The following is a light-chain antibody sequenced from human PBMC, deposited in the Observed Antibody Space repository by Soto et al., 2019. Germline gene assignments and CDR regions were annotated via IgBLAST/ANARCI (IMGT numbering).Light chain of an antibody. V-gene: IGKV3-15*01. Sequence: EIMMTQSPGTLSASPGERATLSCRASQGVSSTLAWSPQKPGQAPRLLIYAVSTRATGIPARSSGSGSGTEFTLTISSLQSEDFAVYYCQQYNKWPLTFGQGTKVEIK. CDR3: QQYNKWPLT. CDR2: AVS. CDR1: QGVSST. J-gene: IGKJ1*01.